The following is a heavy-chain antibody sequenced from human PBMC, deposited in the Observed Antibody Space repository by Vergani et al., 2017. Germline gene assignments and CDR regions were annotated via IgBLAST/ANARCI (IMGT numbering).Heavy chain of an antibody. CDR3: ARGRSSVEMATNSPSGDSHFDY. Sequence: QVQLQESGPGLVKPSETLSLTCTVSGGSVSSGSYYWSWIRQPPGKGLEWIGEINHSGSTNYNPSLKSRVTISVDTSKNQFSLKLSSVTAADTAVYYCARGRSSVEMATNSPSGDSHFDYWGQGTLVTVSS. J-gene: IGHJ4*02. CDR1: GGSVSSGSYY. V-gene: IGHV4-61*01. D-gene: IGHD5-24*01. CDR2: INHSGST.